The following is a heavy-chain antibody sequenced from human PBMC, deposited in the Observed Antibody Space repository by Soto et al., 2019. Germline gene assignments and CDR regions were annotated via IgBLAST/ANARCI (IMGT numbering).Heavy chain of an antibody. V-gene: IGHV1-69*01. J-gene: IGHJ6*02. D-gene: IGHD5-18*01. CDR2: IIPIFGTA. Sequence: QVPLVQSGAEVKKPGSSVKVSCKASGGTFSSYAISWVRQAPGQGLEWMGGIIPIFGTANYAQKFQGRVTITADESTSTAYMELSSLRSEDTAVYYCARDNWDTAMVRGPYYYGMDVWGQGTTVTVSS. CDR3: ARDNWDTAMVRGPYYYGMDV. CDR1: GGTFSSYA.